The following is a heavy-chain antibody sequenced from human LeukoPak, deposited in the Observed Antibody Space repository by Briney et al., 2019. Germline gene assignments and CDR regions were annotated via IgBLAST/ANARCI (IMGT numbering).Heavy chain of an antibody. CDR2: ISGSGGST. V-gene: IGHV3-23*01. CDR3: AKGLAVAGHFDY. D-gene: IGHD6-19*01. CDR1: GFTFSSHA. Sequence: GSLRLSCAASGFTFSSHAMSWVRQAPGKGLEWVSAISGSGGSTYYADSVKGRFTISRDKSKNTLYLRMNSLRAEDTAVYYCAKGLAVAGHFDYWGQGTLVTVSS. J-gene: IGHJ4*02.